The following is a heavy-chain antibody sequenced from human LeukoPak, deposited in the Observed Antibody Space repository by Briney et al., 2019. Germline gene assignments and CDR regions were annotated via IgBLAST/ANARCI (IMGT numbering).Heavy chain of an antibody. CDR3: ARGVLLQGRGAFDI. J-gene: IGHJ3*02. CDR2: VIPNSRGT. CDR1: GYTFTVYY. Sequence: GASVKVSCKASGYTFTVYYIHWLRQAPGQSLEWMGWVIPNSRGTNYAQNFQGRVTMTRDASISTAYMELSSLTYDDTAIYYCARGVLLQGRGAFDIWGQGSMVTVSS. D-gene: IGHD2-21*02. V-gene: IGHV1-2*02.